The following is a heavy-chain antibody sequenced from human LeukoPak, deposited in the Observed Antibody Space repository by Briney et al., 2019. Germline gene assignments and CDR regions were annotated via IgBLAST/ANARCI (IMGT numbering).Heavy chain of an antibody. Sequence: GGSLRLSCAASGFIFSSYGMHWVRQAPGKGLEWVAFIRYDRTNKYYADSVKGRFTISRDDSKNTLYLQMSSLRAEDTAVYYCAKEKSSGWHDAFDIGGQGTTVTVSS. J-gene: IGHJ3*02. CDR1: GFIFSSYG. CDR2: IRYDRTNK. V-gene: IGHV3-30*02. CDR3: AKEKSSGWHDAFDI. D-gene: IGHD6-19*01.